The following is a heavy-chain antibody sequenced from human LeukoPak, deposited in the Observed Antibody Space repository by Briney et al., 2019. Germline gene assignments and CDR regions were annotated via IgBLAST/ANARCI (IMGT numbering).Heavy chain of an antibody. CDR1: GFTFTTSW. J-gene: IGHJ4*02. CDR2: IYPGDSDT. CDR3: ARRITGGLIDY. V-gene: IGHV5-51*01. Sequence: GESLKISCQGSGFTFTTSWIGWVRQLPGKGLEWVGIIYPGDSDTRYSPSFQGQVTISADKSISTAYLQWSSLKASDTAMYYCARRITGGLIDYWGQGTLVTVSS. D-gene: IGHD1-14*01.